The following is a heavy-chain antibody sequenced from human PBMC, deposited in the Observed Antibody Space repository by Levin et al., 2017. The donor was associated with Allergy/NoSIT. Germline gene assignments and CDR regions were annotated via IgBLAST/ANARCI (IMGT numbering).Heavy chain of an antibody. J-gene: IGHJ5*02. D-gene: IGHD3-9*01. CDR3: ARGVWRDILTGSPEFDP. Sequence: GESLKISCKASGYTFTSYDINWVRQATGQGLEWMGWMNPNSGNTGYAQKFQGRVTMTRNTSISTAYMELSSLRSEDTAVYYCARGVWRDILTGSPEFDPWGQGTLVTVSS. CDR2: MNPNSGNT. CDR1: GYTFTSYD. V-gene: IGHV1-8*01.